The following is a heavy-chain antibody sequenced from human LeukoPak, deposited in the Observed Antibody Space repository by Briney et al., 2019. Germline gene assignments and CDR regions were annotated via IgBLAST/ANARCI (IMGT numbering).Heavy chain of an antibody. Sequence: SVKVSCKASGYTFTGHYIHWVRQAPGQGLEWMGGIIPIFGTANYAQKFQGRVTITTDESTSTAYMELSSLRSEDTAVYYCARGTNYYFDYWGQGTLVTVSS. D-gene: IGHD1/OR15-1a*01. CDR2: IIPIFGTA. CDR1: GYTFTGHY. CDR3: ARGTNYYFDY. V-gene: IGHV1-69*05. J-gene: IGHJ4*02.